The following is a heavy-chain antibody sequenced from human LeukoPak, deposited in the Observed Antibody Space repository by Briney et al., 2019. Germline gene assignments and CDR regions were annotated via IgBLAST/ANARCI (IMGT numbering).Heavy chain of an antibody. Sequence: GGSLRLSCAAFGFTFSNYAMSWVRQAPGKGLEWVSAIRGSGYTTYYAGSVKGRFTISRDNSKSTLYLQMNSLRPADTAVYYCAKDRWTGSYYFDFWGQGALLTVSS. J-gene: IGHJ4*02. CDR2: IRGSGYTT. D-gene: IGHD4-23*01. CDR1: GFTFSNYA. CDR3: AKDRWTGSYYFDF. V-gene: IGHV3-23*01.